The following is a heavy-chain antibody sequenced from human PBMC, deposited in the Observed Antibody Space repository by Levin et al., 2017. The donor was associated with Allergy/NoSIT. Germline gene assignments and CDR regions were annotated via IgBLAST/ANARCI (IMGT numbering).Heavy chain of an antibody. D-gene: IGHD3-10*01. CDR3: ARDHPSYYYGSGSYYNGVYLKWFDP. V-gene: IGHV3-7*04. CDR1: GFTFSSYW. CDR2: IKQDGSEK. J-gene: IGHJ5*02. Sequence: PGGSLRLSCAASGFTFSSYWMSWVRQAPGKGLEWVANIKQDGSEKYYVDSVKGRFTISRDNAKNSLYLQMNSLRAEDTAVYYCARDHPSYYYGSGSYYNGVYLKWFDPWGQGTLVTVSS.